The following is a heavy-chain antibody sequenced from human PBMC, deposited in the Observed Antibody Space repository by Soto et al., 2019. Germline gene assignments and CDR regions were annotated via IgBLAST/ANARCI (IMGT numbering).Heavy chain of an antibody. CDR3: ARDLGTGTDY. CDR1: GDSITSSNW. CDR2: IYHSGAT. V-gene: IGHV4-4*02. J-gene: IGHJ4*02. D-gene: IGHD1-1*01. Sequence: SETLSLTCAVSGDSITSSNWWSWVRQAPGKGLEWIGEIYHSGATTYNPSLKNRATISVDPSNNHFSLKLTSVTAADTAVYFCARDLGTGTDYWGRGTRVTVSS.